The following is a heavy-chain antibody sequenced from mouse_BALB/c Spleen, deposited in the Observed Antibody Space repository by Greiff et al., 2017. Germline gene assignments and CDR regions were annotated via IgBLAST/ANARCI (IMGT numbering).Heavy chain of an antibody. V-gene: IGHV5-6-5*01. CDR3: ARARYDYGSFDY. CDR1: GFTFSSYA. D-gene: IGHD2-4*01. CDR2: ISSGGST. Sequence: EVKLVESGGGLVKPGGSLKLSCAASGFTFSSYAMSWVRQTPEKRLEWVASISSGGSTYYPDSVKGRFTISRDNARNILYLQMSSLRSEDTAMYYCARARYDYGSFDYWGQGTTLTVSS. J-gene: IGHJ2*01.